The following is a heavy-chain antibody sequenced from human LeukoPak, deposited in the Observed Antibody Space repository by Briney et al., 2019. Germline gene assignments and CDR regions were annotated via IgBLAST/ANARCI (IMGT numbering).Heavy chain of an antibody. CDR3: ARGGPYCSSTSCPPDY. V-gene: IGHV4-61*02. Sequence: PSQTLSLTCTVSGGSISSGSYYWSWIRQPAGKGLEWIGRIYTSGSTNYNPSLKSRVTISVDTSKNQFSLKLSSVTAADTAVYYCARGGPYCSSTSCPPDYWGQGTLVTVSS. CDR2: IYTSGST. CDR1: GGSISSGSYY. D-gene: IGHD2-2*01. J-gene: IGHJ4*02.